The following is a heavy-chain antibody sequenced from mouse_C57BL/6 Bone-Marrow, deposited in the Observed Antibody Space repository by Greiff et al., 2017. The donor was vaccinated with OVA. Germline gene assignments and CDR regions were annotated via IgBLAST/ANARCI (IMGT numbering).Heavy chain of an antibody. V-gene: IGHV14-3*01. CDR1: GFNIKNTY. CDR3: ASRYYGSSLYYFDY. D-gene: IGHD1-1*01. J-gene: IGHJ2*01. Sequence: EVQLQQSVAELVRPGASVTLSCTASGFNIKNTYMHWVKQRPEQGLEWIGRIDPANGNTKYAPKFQGKATITADTSSNTAYLQLSSLTSEDTAIYYGASRYYGSSLYYFDYWGQGTTLTVSS. CDR2: IDPANGNT.